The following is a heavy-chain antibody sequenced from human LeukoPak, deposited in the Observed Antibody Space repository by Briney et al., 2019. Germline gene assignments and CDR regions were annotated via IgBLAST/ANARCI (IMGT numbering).Heavy chain of an antibody. CDR1: GGSISSSSYY. V-gene: IGHV4-39*07. J-gene: IGHJ2*01. CDR3: ARRESGGYRYGYVRYWYFDL. Sequence: SETLSLTCTVSGGSISSSSYYWGWLRQPPGKGLEWIGSIYYSGSTYYNPSLKSRVTISVDTSKNQFSLKLSSVTAADTAVYYCARRESGGYRYGYVRYWYFDLWGRGTLVTVSS. CDR2: IYYSGST. D-gene: IGHD5-18*01.